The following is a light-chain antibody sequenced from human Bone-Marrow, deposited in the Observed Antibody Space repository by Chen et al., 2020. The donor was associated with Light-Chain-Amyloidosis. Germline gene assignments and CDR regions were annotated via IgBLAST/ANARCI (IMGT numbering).Light chain of an antibody. V-gene: IGKV1-9*01. Sequence: IQLTQSPSSLSASVGDTVTITCRASQDITGSLAWYQQKPGKAPKVLIYAAATLQSGVPSRFSGGVSGPEVTLAISSLQPEDLASDCCQQFNSYPPGTFGQVPKV. CDR2: AAA. J-gene: IGKJ1*01. CDR1: QDITGS. CDR3: QQFNSYPPGT.